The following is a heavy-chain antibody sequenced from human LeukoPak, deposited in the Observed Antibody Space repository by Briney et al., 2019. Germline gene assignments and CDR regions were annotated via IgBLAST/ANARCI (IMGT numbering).Heavy chain of an antibody. CDR2: ISWNGDNI. Sequence: GGSLRLSCAVSGFTFDDYAMHWVRQAPGKGLEWVPGISWNGDNIAYADSVKGRFTISRDNAKNSLYLQMNSLRPEDMSFYYCVKSTTGNTLIFGSFDYWGPGALVTVSS. V-gene: IGHV3-9*03. CDR3: VKSTTGNTLIFGSFDY. J-gene: IGHJ4*02. CDR1: GFTFDDYA. D-gene: IGHD3/OR15-3a*01.